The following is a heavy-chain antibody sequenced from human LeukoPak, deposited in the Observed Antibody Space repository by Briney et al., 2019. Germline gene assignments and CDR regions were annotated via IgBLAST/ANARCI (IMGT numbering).Heavy chain of an antibody. J-gene: IGHJ4*02. CDR3: ARDSTWIQTPYYFDY. Sequence: AGGSLRLSCAASGFTFNIFGMSWVRQAPGKGLEWVSSISGTYTSTYYADSVKGRFTISRDNAKNTLYLQMNSLRAEDTAVYYCARDSTWIQTPYYFDYWGQGTLVTVSS. CDR2: ISGTYTST. V-gene: IGHV3-23*01. CDR1: GFTFNIFG. D-gene: IGHD5-18*01.